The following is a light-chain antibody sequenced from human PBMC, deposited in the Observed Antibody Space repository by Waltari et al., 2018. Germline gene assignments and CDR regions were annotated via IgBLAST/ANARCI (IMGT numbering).Light chain of an antibody. CDR1: QILNNNY. CDR2: SAS. CDR3: QHYGSSPYT. J-gene: IGKJ2*01. V-gene: IGKV3-20*01. Sequence: DTVLTQSPGTLSLSTGESVSLSCRASQILNNNYLAWYQQKPGQAPARLIHSASRRATGVPERFSGSGSGTDFTLIISRLEVEDSAVYYCQHYGSSPYTFGRGTKLEIK.